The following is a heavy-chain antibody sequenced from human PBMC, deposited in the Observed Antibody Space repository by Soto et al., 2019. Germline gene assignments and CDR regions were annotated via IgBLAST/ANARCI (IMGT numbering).Heavy chain of an antibody. CDR2: ISGSGGST. CDR1: GFTFSSYA. CDR3: AKDLKRKPPRYCSGGSCAQLNWFDP. D-gene: IGHD2-15*01. J-gene: IGHJ5*02. Sequence: GGSLRLSCAASGFTFSSYAMSWVRQAPGKGLEWVSAISGSGGSTYYADSVKGRFTISRDNSKNTLYLQMNSLRAEDTAVYYCAKDLKRKPPRYCSGGSCAQLNWFDPWGQGTLVTVSS. V-gene: IGHV3-23*01.